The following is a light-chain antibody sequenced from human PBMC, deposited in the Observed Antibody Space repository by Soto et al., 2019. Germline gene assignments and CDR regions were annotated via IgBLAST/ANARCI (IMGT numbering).Light chain of an antibody. J-gene: IGKJ2*01. Sequence: IQMTQSPSSLPASVGDRISITCRASQSIGTYLSWYQQKPGKAPKPLIYGASNLQSGVPSRFSGSGSETGFTLTISCLQPEDFATYYCQQSFSAPRTFGQGTKVDIK. CDR1: QSIGTY. CDR3: QQSFSAPRT. CDR2: GAS. V-gene: IGKV1-39*01.